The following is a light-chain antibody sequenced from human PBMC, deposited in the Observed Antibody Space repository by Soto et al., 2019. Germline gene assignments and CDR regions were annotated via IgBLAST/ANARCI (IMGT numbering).Light chain of an antibody. Sequence: QSVLTQPPSVSAAPGQKVTISCSGSSSNIGNNYVSWYQQLPGTAPKLLIHGVHNRSPGISGRFSASKSGLTASLTISGLQAEDEADYYCTAFSANRVYLFGPGTKVTVL. J-gene: IGLJ1*01. CDR2: GVH. CDR3: TAFSANRVYL. CDR1: SSNIGNNY. V-gene: IGLV1-51*01.